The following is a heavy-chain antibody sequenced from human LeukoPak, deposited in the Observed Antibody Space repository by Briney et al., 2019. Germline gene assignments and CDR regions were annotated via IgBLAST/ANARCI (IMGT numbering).Heavy chain of an antibody. V-gene: IGHV3-30*02. CDR2: IRYDGSNK. CDR1: GFTFISYG. CDR3: AKERDTAMVTIDY. D-gene: IGHD5-18*01. Sequence: GGALLLSCAASGFTFISYGMHWVRRAPGKGLEWVAFIRYDGSNKYYADSVKGRFTISRDNSKNTLYLQMNSLRAEDTAVYYCAKERDTAMVTIDYWGQGTLVTVSS. J-gene: IGHJ4*02.